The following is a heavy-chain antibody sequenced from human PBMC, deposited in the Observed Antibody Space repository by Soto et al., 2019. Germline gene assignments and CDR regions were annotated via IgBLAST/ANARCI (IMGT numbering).Heavy chain of an antibody. J-gene: IGHJ5*02. CDR1: GYSISSGYH. CDR2: VHYSGNT. D-gene: IGHD2-15*01. V-gene: IGHV4-38-2*02. CDR3: ARQDRVVAEGRWFDP. Sequence: TLSLTCTVSGYSISSGYHWAWIRQPPGKGLEWLGSVHYSGNTYYNPSLKSRLTISVDKSKNQFSLNLSSVTAADTAVYYCARQDRVVAEGRWFDPWGQGTLVTVSS.